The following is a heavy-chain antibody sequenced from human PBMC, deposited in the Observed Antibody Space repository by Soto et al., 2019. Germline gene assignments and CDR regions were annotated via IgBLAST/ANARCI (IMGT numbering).Heavy chain of an antibody. Sequence: QLQLQESGSGLVKPSQTLSLTCAVSGGSISSGGYSWSWIRQPPGKGLEWIGYIYHSGSTYYNPSLKSRVPISVDRYKNQFSLKLSSVTAADTAVYYCARDGGLRAHDAFDIWGQGTMVTVSS. CDR1: GGSISSGGYS. V-gene: IGHV4-30-2*01. J-gene: IGHJ3*02. CDR2: IYHSGST. D-gene: IGHD4-17*01. CDR3: ARDGGLRAHDAFDI.